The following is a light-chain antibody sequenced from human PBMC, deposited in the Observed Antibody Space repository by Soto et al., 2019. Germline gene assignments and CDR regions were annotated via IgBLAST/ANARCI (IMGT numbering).Light chain of an antibody. J-gene: IGKJ2*01. CDR1: QSVSSSY. Sequence: EIVLTQSPGTLSLSPGERATLSCRASQSVSSSYLAWYQQKPGQAPRLLIYGASSRATGIPDRFSGSGSGTDFTLTISRMEPDDFAVYYCQQYGRSPYTVCQGTKLEIK. V-gene: IGKV3-20*01. CDR2: GAS. CDR3: QQYGRSPYT.